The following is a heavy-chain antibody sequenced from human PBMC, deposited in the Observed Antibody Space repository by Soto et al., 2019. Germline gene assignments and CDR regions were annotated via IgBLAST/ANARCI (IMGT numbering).Heavy chain of an antibody. V-gene: IGHV1-18*04. Sequence: QVQLVQYGSEEKEPGASVKVSCKASGYTFTRYGISWVRHAPGQGLEWMGWISADSGNKNYAQKLQGRVTMTTDTSTSTGYMELRSLRSDDTAVYYSASSGWLDLYCFDYWGQGTLVTVSA. J-gene: IGHJ4*02. CDR1: GYTFTRYG. CDR3: ASSGWLDLYCFDY. CDR2: ISADSGNK. D-gene: IGHD6-19*01.